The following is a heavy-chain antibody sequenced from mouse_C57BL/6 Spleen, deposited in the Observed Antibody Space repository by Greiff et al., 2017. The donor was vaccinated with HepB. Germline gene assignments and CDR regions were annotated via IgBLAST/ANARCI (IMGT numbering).Heavy chain of an antibody. D-gene: IGHD3-3*01. Sequence: DVMLVESGGGLVKPGGSLKLSCAASGFTFSDYGMHWVRQAPEKGLEWVAYISSGSSTIYYADTVKGRFTISRDNAKNTLFLQMTSLRSEDTAMYYCARRDPRAYAMDYWGQGTSVTVSS. V-gene: IGHV5-17*01. J-gene: IGHJ4*01. CDR1: GFTFSDYG. CDR2: ISSGSSTI. CDR3: ARRDPRAYAMDY.